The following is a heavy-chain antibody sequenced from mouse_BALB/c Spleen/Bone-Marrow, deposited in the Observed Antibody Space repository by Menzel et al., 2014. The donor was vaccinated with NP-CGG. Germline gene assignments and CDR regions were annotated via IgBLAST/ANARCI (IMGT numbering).Heavy chain of an antibody. D-gene: IGHD1-1*01. J-gene: IGHJ2*01. Sequence: EWIGRINPNNGATSYNQNFKDKASLTVDKSSSTAYMELHSLTSEDSAVYYCARYYYGSSNFDYWGQGTIFTVSS. V-gene: IGHV1-26*01. CDR2: INPNNGAT. CDR3: ARYYYGSSNFDY.